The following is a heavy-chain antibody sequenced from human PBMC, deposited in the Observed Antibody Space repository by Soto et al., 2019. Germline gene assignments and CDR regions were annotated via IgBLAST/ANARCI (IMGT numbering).Heavy chain of an antibody. V-gene: IGHV1-69*13. CDR3: AKDRRADWESYYYYAMDV. CDR1: GGTFSSLT. J-gene: IGHJ6*02. D-gene: IGHD1-26*01. Sequence: ASVKVSCKASGGTFSSLTISWVRQAPGQGLEWMGGIIPIYGTANYAQKFQGRVTITADASTRTAYMELSSLRSEDTAVYYCAKDRRADWESYYYYAMDVWGQGTTVTVSS. CDR2: IIPIYGTA.